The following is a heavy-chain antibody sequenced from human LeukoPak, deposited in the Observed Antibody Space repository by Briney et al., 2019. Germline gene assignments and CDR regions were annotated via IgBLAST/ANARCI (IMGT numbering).Heavy chain of an antibody. Sequence: ETLSLTCTVSGGSISSYYWSWIRQPPGKGLEWVANIKQDGSEKYYVDSVKGRFTISRDNAKNSLYLQMNSLRAEDTAVYYCARALYSSSWFGFDYWGQGTLVTVSS. J-gene: IGHJ4*02. CDR3: ARALYSSSWFGFDY. CDR2: IKQDGSEK. V-gene: IGHV3-7*01. CDR1: GGSISSYY. D-gene: IGHD6-13*01.